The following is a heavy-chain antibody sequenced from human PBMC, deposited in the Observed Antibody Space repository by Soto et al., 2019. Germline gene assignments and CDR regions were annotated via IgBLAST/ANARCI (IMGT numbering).Heavy chain of an antibody. Sequence: SETLSLTCTVSGGSISSGGYYWSWIRQHPGKGLEWIGYIYYSGSTYYNPSLKSRVTISVDTSKNQFSLKLSSVTAADTAVYYCARVVLRFLERSPVDYYYGMDVWGQGTTVTVSS. D-gene: IGHD3-3*01. J-gene: IGHJ6*02. CDR3: ARVVLRFLERSPVDYYYGMDV. CDR2: IYYSGST. V-gene: IGHV4-31*03. CDR1: GGSISSGGYY.